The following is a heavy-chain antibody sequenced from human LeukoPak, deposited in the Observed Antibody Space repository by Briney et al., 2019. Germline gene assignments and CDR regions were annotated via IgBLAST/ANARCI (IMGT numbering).Heavy chain of an antibody. J-gene: IGHJ5*02. V-gene: IGHV3-53*05. Sequence: GGTLRLSCAASGFTVSSDYMSWVRQAPGKGLEWVSVIYSGGSTYYADSVKGRFTISRDKSKNTVYLQMNSLRFEDTAMYYCARNWFDPWGQGTLVTVSS. CDR1: GFTVSSDY. CDR3: ARNWFDP. CDR2: IYSGGST.